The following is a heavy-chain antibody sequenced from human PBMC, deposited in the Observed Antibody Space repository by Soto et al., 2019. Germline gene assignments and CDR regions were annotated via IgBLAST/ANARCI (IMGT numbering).Heavy chain of an antibody. D-gene: IGHD3-3*01. J-gene: IGHJ5*02. CDR2: IYFTGAT. CDR3: NWFDP. CDR1: GGSISSGTSY. Sequence: SETLSLTCNFSGGSISSGTSYWTWIRQHPGEGLEWIGHIYFTGATYSNPSLRSRLTMSVDTSKNQFSLKLTSVTAADFWSGHNNWFDPWGQGTLVTVSS. V-gene: IGHV4-31*06.